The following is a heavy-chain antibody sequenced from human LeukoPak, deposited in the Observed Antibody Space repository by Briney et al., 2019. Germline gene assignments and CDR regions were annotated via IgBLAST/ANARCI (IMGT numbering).Heavy chain of an antibody. CDR1: GFTFSSYA. J-gene: IGHJ5*02. D-gene: IGHD6-13*01. CDR3: ARWQHAAAGIGAIPNWFDP. CDR2: ISYDGSNK. Sequence: GRSLRLSCAASGFTFSSYAMHWVRQAPGKGLELVAVISYDGSNKYYADSVKGRFTISRDNSKNTLYLQMNSLRAEDTAVYYCARWQHAAAGIGAIPNWFDPWGQGTLVTVSS. V-gene: IGHV3-30*01.